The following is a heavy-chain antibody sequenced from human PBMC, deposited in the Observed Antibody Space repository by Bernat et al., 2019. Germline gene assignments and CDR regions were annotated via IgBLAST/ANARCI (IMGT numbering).Heavy chain of an antibody. Sequence: QAQLVQSGAEVKKAGASVKVSCKASGYSFTGFYIHWVRQAPGQGLEWMVWINPDSGGTNYAQKFQGWVTLTRDTSSSTAYMELNRLRFDDTAIYFCARSFFYALDVWGQGTTVTVPS. D-gene: IGHD3-16*02. J-gene: IGHJ6*02. CDR3: ARSFFYALDV. V-gene: IGHV1-2*04. CDR1: GYSFTGFY. CDR2: INPDSGGT.